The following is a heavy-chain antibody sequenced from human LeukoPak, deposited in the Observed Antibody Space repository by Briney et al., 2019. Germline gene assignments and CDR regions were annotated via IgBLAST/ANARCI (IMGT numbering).Heavy chain of an antibody. CDR3: ARRITVAGLFDN. CDR2: IYYNGNT. CDR1: GGSVSSGSYY. Sequence: SETLSLTCSVSGGSVSSGSYYWSWIRQPPGKGLEWIGYIYYNGNTYYNPSLKSRVTISQDTSKNQFSLKLSSVTAADTAVYYCARRITVAGLFDNWGQGTLVTVSS. J-gene: IGHJ4*02. D-gene: IGHD6-19*01. V-gene: IGHV4-61*01.